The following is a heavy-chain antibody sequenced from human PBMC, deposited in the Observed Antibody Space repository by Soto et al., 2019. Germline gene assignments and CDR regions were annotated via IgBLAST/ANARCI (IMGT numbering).Heavy chain of an antibody. D-gene: IGHD3-22*01. J-gene: IGHJ4*02. CDR1: GYTFTGYY. Sequence: GPSVKVSCKASGYTFTGYYMHWVRQAPGQGLEWMGWINPNSGGTNYAQKFQGRVTMTRDTSISTAYMELSRLRSDDTAVYYCARDIPNSMIVVVITPDYWGQGTLVTVSS. CDR3: ARDIPNSMIVVVITPDY. V-gene: IGHV1-2*02. CDR2: INPNSGGT.